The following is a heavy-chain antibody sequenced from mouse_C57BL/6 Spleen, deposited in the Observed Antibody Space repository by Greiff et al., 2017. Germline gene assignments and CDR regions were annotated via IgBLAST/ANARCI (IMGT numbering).Heavy chain of an antibody. V-gene: IGHV1-82*01. CDR3: ARGDYGNFWFAY. J-gene: IGHJ3*01. CDR2: IYPGDGDT. CDR1: GYAFSSSW. Sequence: VMLVESGPELVKPGASVKISCKASGYAFSSSWMNWVKQRPGKGLEWIGRIYPGDGDTNYNGKFKGKATLTAEKSSSTAYMQLSSLRSEDSAVYFCARGDYGNFWFAYWGQGTLVTVSA. D-gene: IGHD2-1*01.